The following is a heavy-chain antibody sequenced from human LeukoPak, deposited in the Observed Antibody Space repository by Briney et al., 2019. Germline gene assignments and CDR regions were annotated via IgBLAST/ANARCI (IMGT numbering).Heavy chain of an antibody. CDR2: INSDGSST. CDR3: AGDLGWDDVFDI. D-gene: IGHD1-26*01. J-gene: IGHJ3*02. V-gene: IGHV3-74*01. CDR1: GFTFSRYW. Sequence: GGSLRLSCAASGFTFSRYWMHWVRQAPGKGLVRVSRINSDGSSTSYADSVKGRFTISRDNAKNTLYLQINSLRAEDTAVYYCAGDLGWDDVFDIWGQGTMVTVSS.